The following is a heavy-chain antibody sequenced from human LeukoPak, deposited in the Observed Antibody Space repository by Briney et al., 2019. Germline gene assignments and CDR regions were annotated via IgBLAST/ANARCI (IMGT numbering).Heavy chain of an antibody. CDR3: ARDRGFPTVLLFHFDY. V-gene: IGHV1-2*02. J-gene: IGHJ4*02. CDR2: INPNSGGT. D-gene: IGHD4-17*01. Sequence: GSSGKVSCKASGYTFTGYYIHWVRQAPGQGLEWMGWINPNSGGTNFAQKFQGRVTMTRDTSISTVYMELIRLKSDDTAVYYCARDRGFPTVLLFHFDYWGQGTLVTVSS. CDR1: GYTFTGYY.